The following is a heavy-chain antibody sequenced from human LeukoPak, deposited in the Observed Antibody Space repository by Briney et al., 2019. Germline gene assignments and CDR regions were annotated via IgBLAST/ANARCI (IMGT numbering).Heavy chain of an antibody. D-gene: IGHD2-2*02. CDR1: GYNFTSYW. CDR2: IYPGDSDN. Sequence: GESLKISCKGSGYNFTSYWIGWVRQMPGKGLEWMGIIYPGDSDNRYSPSFQGQVTISADKSISTAYLQWSSLKASDTAMYYCARFVRAVVPAAIFDWGQGTLVTVSS. V-gene: IGHV5-51*01. J-gene: IGHJ4*02. CDR3: ARFVRAVVPAAIFD.